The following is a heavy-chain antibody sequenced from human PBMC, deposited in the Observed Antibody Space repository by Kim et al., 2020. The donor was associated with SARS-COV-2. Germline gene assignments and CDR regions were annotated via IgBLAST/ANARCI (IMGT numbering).Heavy chain of an antibody. Sequence: LKSRVTISVDTSKHQFSLKLSSVTAADTAVYYCARSGEGDYDYYYYYMDVWGKGTTVTVSS. J-gene: IGHJ6*03. D-gene: IGHD4-17*01. CDR3: ARSGEGDYDYYYYYMDV. V-gene: IGHV4-34*01.